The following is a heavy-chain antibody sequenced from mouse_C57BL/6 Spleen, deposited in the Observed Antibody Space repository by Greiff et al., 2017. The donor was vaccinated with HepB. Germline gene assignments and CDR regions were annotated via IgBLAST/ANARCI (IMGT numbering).Heavy chain of an antibody. CDR3: ARSDYGSRGFAY. CDR2: IRNKANGYTT. CDR1: GFTFTDYY. D-gene: IGHD1-1*01. Sequence: EVQVVESGGGLVQPGGSLSLSCAASGFTFTDYYMSWVRQPPGKALEWLGFIRNKANGYTTEYSASVKGRFTISRDNSQSILYLQMNALRAEDSATYYCARSDYGSRGFAYWGQGTLVTVSA. V-gene: IGHV7-3*01. J-gene: IGHJ3*01.